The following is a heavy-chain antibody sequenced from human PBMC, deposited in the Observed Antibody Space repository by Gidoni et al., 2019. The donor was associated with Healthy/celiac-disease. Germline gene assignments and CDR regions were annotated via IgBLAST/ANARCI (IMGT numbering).Heavy chain of an antibody. CDR1: GFTFSSSA. CDR2: ISGRGGST. Sequence: VQLLESGGGLVQPGGSLSLPCAASGFTFSSSAMSWVRQAPGKGLEWVSAISGRGGSTYYADSVKGRFTISRDNSKNTLYLQMNSLRAEDTAVYYCAKDQELRWFDPWGQGTLVTVSS. V-gene: IGHV3-23*01. CDR3: AKDQELRWFDP. J-gene: IGHJ5*02. D-gene: IGHD2-21*01.